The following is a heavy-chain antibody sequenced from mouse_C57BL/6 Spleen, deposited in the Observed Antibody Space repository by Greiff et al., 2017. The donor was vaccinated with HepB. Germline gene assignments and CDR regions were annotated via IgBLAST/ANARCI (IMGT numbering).Heavy chain of an antibody. CDR2: IYPGDGDT. Sequence: VQLQQSGPELVKPGASVKISCKASGYAFSSSWMNWVKQRPGKGLEWIGRIYPGDGDTNYNGKFKGKATLTADKSSSTAYMQLSSLTSEDSAVYFCARDGNYYGSSYGDYWGQGTTLTVSS. CDR3: ARDGNYYGSSYGDY. V-gene: IGHV1-82*01. D-gene: IGHD1-1*01. J-gene: IGHJ2*01. CDR1: GYAFSSSW.